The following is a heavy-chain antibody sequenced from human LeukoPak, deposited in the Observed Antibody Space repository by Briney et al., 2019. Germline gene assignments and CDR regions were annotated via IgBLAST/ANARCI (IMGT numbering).Heavy chain of an antibody. CDR3: AKSNGYGLVDI. J-gene: IGHJ3*02. D-gene: IGHD3-10*01. V-gene: IGHV4-4*02. Sequence: PSGTLSLTCAVSGGSISSSNWWSWVRQPPGKGLEWIGEIYHSGSTNYNPSLKSRVTISLDTSRNQFSLKLNSVTAADTAVYYCAKSNGYGLVDIWGQGTVVTVSS. CDR2: IYHSGST. CDR1: GGSISSSNW.